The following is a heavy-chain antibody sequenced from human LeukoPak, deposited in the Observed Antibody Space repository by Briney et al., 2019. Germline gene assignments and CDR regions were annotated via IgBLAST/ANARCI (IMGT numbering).Heavy chain of an antibody. D-gene: IGHD6-19*01. Sequence: GGSLRLSCAASGFTFSSYGMHWVRQAPGKGLEWVAVIWSGGTTEFYADSVRGRFTISRDNSKNTLYLQMNSLRAEDTAVYTCARDRGTQVAGTWISSYFDYWGQGTLVTVSS. J-gene: IGHJ4*02. CDR2: IWSGGTTE. V-gene: IGHV3-33*01. CDR1: GFTFSSYG. CDR3: ARDRGTQVAGTWISSYFDY.